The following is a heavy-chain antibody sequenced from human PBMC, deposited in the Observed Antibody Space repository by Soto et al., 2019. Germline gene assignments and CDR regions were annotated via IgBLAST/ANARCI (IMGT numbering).Heavy chain of an antibody. V-gene: IGHV3-30*18. J-gene: IGHJ4*02. Sequence: QVQLVESGGGVVQPGTSLRLSCAASEFTFSNYGMHWVRQAPGKGLDCVASISSDGGSKYYADSVKGRFTISRDNSKNTRNLEMTSLRVEDTAVYYCAKVVEQQLVRCGLDCWGQGTLVTVSS. CDR2: ISSDGGSK. CDR3: AKVVEQQLVRCGLDC. CDR1: EFTFSNYG. D-gene: IGHD6-13*01.